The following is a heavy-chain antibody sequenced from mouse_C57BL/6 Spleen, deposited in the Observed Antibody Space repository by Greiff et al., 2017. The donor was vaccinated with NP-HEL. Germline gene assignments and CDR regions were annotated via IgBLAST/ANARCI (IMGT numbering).Heavy chain of an antibody. J-gene: IGHJ2*01. CDR1: GFTFSSYA. Sequence: EVQLVESGGGLVKPGGSLKLSCAASGFTFSSYAMSWVRQTPEKRLEWVATISDGGSYTYYPDNVKGRFTISRDNAKNNLYLQMSQLKSEDTAMYYCAREKSPPYFDYWGQGTTLTVSS. V-gene: IGHV5-4*01. D-gene: IGHD1-3*01. CDR3: AREKSPPYFDY. CDR2: ISDGGSYT.